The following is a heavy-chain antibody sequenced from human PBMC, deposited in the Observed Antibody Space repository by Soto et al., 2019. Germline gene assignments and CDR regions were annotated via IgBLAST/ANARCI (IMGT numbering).Heavy chain of an antibody. V-gene: IGHV3-49*03. CDR2: VRSKAFGGTT. Sequence: GGSLRLSCTTSGFTFGDYAMSWFRQAPGKGLEWVGVVRSKAFGGTTDYAASVKGRFDISRDDSKSIAYLQMNSVTTEDTAVYFCARYTYTSRYSYYGMDAWGHGTTVTVSS. CDR1: GFTFGDYA. D-gene: IGHD2-2*02. CDR3: ARYTYTSRYSYYGMDA. J-gene: IGHJ6*02.